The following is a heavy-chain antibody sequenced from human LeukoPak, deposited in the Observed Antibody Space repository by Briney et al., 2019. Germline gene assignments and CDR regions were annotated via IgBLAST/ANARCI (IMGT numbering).Heavy chain of an antibody. Sequence: PSETLSLTCAVSGGSIGNSNWWSWVRQPPGKGLEWIGDIYQSGSTTYNPSLKSRVTISVDKSKNQFSLNLSSVTAADTAVYYCARPGVGAFDIWGQGTMVTVSS. CDR1: GGSIGNSNW. CDR3: ARPGVGAFDI. J-gene: IGHJ3*02. D-gene: IGHD3-3*01. V-gene: IGHV4-4*02. CDR2: IYQSGST.